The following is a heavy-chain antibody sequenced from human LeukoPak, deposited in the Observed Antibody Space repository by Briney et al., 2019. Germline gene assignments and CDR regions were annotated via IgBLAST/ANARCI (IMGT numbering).Heavy chain of an antibody. V-gene: IGHV3-30-3*01. CDR2: LSYDGNNK. J-gene: IGHJ4*02. Sequence: PGRSLRLSCAASGFPFSDYAMHWVRQAPGKGLDWVAFLSYDGNNKYYADSVKGRFTISRDNSKNTLYLQMNSLRTEDTASYYCARDPGDQNLSCFDCWGQGTLVTVSS. CDR1: GFPFSDYA. D-gene: IGHD7-27*01. CDR3: ARDPGDQNLSCFDC.